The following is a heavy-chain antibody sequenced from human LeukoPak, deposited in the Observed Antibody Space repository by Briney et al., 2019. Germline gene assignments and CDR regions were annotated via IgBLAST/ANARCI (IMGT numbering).Heavy chain of an antibody. J-gene: IGHJ5*02. CDR3: ARAHDFWSGYYKKGRWFDP. V-gene: IGHV4-34*01. D-gene: IGHD3-3*01. Sequence: GSLRLSCAASGFTFSSYAMSWVRQAPGKGLEWIGEINHSGSTNYNPSLKSRVTVSVDTSKNQFSLKLSSVTAADTAVYYCARAHDFWSGYYKKGRWFDPWGQGTLVTVSS. CDR2: INHSGST. CDR1: GFTFSSYA.